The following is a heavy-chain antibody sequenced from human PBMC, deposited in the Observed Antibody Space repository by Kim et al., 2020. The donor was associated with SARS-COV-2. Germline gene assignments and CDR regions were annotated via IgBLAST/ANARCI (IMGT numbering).Heavy chain of an antibody. CDR3: ARPPLSSGSGEGWFDP. Sequence: GESLKISCKGSGYSFTSYWISWVRQMPGKGLEWMGRIDPSDSYTNYSPSFQGHVTISADKSISTAYLQWSSLNASDTAMYYCARPPLSSGSGEGWFDPWGQGTLVTVSS. V-gene: IGHV5-10-1*01. CDR2: IDPSDSYT. J-gene: IGHJ5*02. CDR1: GYSFTSYW. D-gene: IGHD3-10*01.